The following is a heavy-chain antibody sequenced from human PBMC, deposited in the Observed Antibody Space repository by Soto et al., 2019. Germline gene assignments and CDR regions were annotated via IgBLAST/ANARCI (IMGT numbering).Heavy chain of an antibody. Sequence: SVKVSCKASGGTFSSYAISWVRQAPGQGLEWMGGIVPIFGTANYAQKFQGRVTITADKSTSTAYMELSSLRSEDTAVYYCARVRYNYDYVWGSYRFNWSDPWGQGTLVTVSS. CDR2: IVPIFGTA. CDR1: GGTFSSYA. V-gene: IGHV1-69*06. J-gene: IGHJ5*02. CDR3: ARVRYNYDYVWGSYRFNWSDP. D-gene: IGHD3-16*02.